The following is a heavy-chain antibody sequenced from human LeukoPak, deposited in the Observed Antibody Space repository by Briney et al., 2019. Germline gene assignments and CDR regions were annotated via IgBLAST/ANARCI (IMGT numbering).Heavy chain of an antibody. V-gene: IGHV1-8*01. J-gene: IGHJ4*02. CDR2: MNPNSGNT. Sequence: ASVKVSCKASGYTFTSYDINWVRQATGQGPEWMGWMNPNSGNTGYAQKFQGRVTMTRNTSISTAYMELSSLRSEDTAVYYCARWRHYGSLFDYWGQGTLVTVSS. CDR1: GYTFTSYD. CDR3: ARWRHYGSLFDY. D-gene: IGHD3-10*01.